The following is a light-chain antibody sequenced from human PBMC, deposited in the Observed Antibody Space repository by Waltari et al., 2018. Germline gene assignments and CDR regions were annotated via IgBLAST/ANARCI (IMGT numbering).Light chain of an antibody. Sequence: TQDPSVSVAMGLTVRVPCQGDILRTYYGRRYQQRPGQAPILVMYDKNSRPSGVPDRFSGSSSDDTASLTITGAQAEDEAYYYCHSRDASGSGGAFGGGTKLTVL. V-gene: IGLV3-19*01. CDR1: ILRTYY. CDR2: DKN. J-gene: IGLJ2*01. CDR3: HSRDASGSGGA.